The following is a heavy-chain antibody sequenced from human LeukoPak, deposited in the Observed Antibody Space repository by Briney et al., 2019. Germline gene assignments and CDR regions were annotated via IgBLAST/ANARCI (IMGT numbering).Heavy chain of an antibody. CDR3: APVYCNSTSCYHYFNY. D-gene: IGHD2-2*01. CDR2: ISSTGNTI. V-gene: IGHV3-48*01. CDR1: GITLTSYS. Sequence: PGGSLRLFCAASGITLTSYSMNWVRQAPGKGLEWISYISSTGNTIYYADSVKARFTISRDNAKNSLYLQMNSLRVEDTAMYYCAPVYCNSTSCYHYFNYWGQGTLVTVSS. J-gene: IGHJ4*02.